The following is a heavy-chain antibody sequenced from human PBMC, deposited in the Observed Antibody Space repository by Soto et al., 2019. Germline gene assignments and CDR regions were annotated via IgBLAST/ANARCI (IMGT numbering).Heavy chain of an antibody. Sequence: PGGSLRLSCAAPGFTFSNYWMSWVRQAPGKGREWVANIKQDGSEKYYVDSVKGRFTISRDNAKNSLYLQMNSLRAEDTAVYYCARDSGIAATGTFDYWGQGTLVTVSS. D-gene: IGHD6-13*01. V-gene: IGHV3-7*03. J-gene: IGHJ4*02. CDR3: ARDSGIAATGTFDY. CDR2: IKQDGSEK. CDR1: GFTFSNYW.